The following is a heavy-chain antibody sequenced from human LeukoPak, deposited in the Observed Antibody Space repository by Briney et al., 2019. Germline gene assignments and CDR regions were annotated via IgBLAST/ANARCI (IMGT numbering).Heavy chain of an antibody. Sequence: GGSLRLSCAASGFTFSSYGMHWVRQAPGKGLEWVAFIRYDGSNKYYADSVKGRFTISRDNSKNTLYLQMNSLRAEDTAVYYCAKVGPGIFGVAGYYMDVWGKGTTVTVSS. CDR2: IRYDGSNK. CDR1: GFTFSSYG. J-gene: IGHJ6*03. V-gene: IGHV3-30*02. CDR3: AKVGPGIFGVAGYYMDV. D-gene: IGHD3-3*01.